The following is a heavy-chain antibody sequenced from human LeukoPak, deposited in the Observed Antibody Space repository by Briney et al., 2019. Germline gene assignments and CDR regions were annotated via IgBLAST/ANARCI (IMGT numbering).Heavy chain of an antibody. Sequence: GASVKVSCKASGYTFTGYYMHWVRQAPGQGLEWMGWINPNSGGTNYAQKFQGRVTMTRDTSTSTAYMELSRLRSDDTTVYYAARDRATIVGATNAFDIWGQGTMVTVSS. V-gene: IGHV1-2*02. CDR2: INPNSGGT. D-gene: IGHD1-26*01. J-gene: IGHJ3*02. CDR3: ARDRATIVGATNAFDI. CDR1: GYTFTGYY.